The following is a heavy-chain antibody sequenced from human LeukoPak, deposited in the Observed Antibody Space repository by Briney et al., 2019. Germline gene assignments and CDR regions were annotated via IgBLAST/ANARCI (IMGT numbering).Heavy chain of an antibody. J-gene: IGHJ5*02. D-gene: IGHD3-22*01. CDR2: ISNSGRT. CDR3: TRHYDSDSSGDPDWFDP. CDR1: GASVTIDY. Sequence: SETLSLTCSVSGASVTIDYWSWIRQPPGKGLEWIGHISNSGRTTYRSSLKSRVTISLDTSRNQFSLKLTSVTAADTALYYCTRHYDSDSSGDPDWFDPWGQGTLVTVSS. V-gene: IGHV4-59*08.